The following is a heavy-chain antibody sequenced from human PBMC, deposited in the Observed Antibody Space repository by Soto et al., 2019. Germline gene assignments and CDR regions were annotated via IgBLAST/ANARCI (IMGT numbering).Heavy chain of an antibody. Sequence: EVQLLESGGGLVQPGGSLRLSCAASGFTFSSYAMSWVRQAPGKGLEWVSAISGSGGSTYYADSVKGRFTISRDNSKHTRYLQMNSLRGEDTGVYYCAKGDCSGGSCYSGWGLYYDGMDVGGQGTTVTVSS. CDR2: ISGSGGST. J-gene: IGHJ6*02. CDR3: AKGDCSGGSCYSGWGLYYDGMDV. CDR1: GFTFSSYA. V-gene: IGHV3-23*01. D-gene: IGHD2-15*01.